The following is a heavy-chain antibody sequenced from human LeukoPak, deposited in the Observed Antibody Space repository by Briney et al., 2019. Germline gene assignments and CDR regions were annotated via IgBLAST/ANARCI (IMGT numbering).Heavy chain of an antibody. Sequence: GNSPTPSCVASHFRFPFSRYGMHWVRQAPGRGLDWLATMWSDGTNQYYADSVKGRFTISRDNSKNTVYLQMNSLRAEDTAVYFCAKDAQRGFDYSNSLWYWGEETLGTVSS. J-gene: IGHJ4*02. CDR3: AKDAQRGFDYSNSLWY. CDR2: MWSDGTNQ. CDR1: HFRFPFSRYG. V-gene: IGHV3-33*06. D-gene: IGHD4-11*01.